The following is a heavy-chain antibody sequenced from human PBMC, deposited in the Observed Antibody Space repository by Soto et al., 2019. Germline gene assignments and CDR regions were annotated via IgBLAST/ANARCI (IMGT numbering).Heavy chain of an antibody. Sequence: SETLSLTCTVSGGSISSYYWSWIRQPPGKGLEWIGYIYYSGSTNYNPSLKSRVTISVDTSKNQFSLKLSSVTAADTAVYYCAKFDLHRPYYYYGMDVWGQGTTVTVSS. J-gene: IGHJ6*02. CDR1: GGSISSYY. V-gene: IGHV4-59*12. CDR3: AKFDLHRPYYYYGMDV. D-gene: IGHD3-10*01. CDR2: IYYSGST.